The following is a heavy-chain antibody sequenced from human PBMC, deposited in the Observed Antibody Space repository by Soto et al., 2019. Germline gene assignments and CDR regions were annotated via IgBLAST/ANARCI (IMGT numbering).Heavy chain of an antibody. J-gene: IGHJ6*02. CDR1: GFTFSTYS. CDR3: ARRAV. Sequence: EVQLVESGGGLVQPGGSLRLSCAASGFTFSTYSMNWVRQAPGKGLEWISYITTSSSTIYYAESVKGRFTISRDNAKNSLYLQMNSLRVEDTAVYYCARRAVWGQGTTVTAS. V-gene: IGHV3-48*01. CDR2: ITTSSSTI.